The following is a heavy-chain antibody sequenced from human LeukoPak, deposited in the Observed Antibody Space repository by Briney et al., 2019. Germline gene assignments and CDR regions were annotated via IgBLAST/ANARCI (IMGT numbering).Heavy chain of an antibody. V-gene: IGHV3-30-3*01. D-gene: IGHD2-8*01. J-gene: IGHJ4*02. CDR1: GFTFSSYA. CDR3: ARPLRGVFDY. Sequence: GGSLRLSCAASGFTFSSYAMHWVRQAPGKGLEWVAVISYDGSNKYYADSVKGRFTISRDNPKNTLYLQMNSLRAEDTAVYYCARPLRGVFDYWGQGTLVTVSS. CDR2: ISYDGSNK.